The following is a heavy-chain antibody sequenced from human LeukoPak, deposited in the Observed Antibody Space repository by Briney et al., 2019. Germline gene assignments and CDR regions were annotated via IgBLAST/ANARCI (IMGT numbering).Heavy chain of an antibody. Sequence: SETLSLTCTVSGGSISSGGYYWSWIRQPPEKGLEWIGYIYHSGSTYYNPSLKSRVTISVDRSKNQFSLKLSSVTAADTAVYYCAREVSFPYSSSPYYYYYMDVWGKGTTVTVSS. CDR3: AREVSFPYSSSPYYYYYMDV. CDR1: GGSISSGGYY. J-gene: IGHJ6*03. D-gene: IGHD6-6*01. CDR2: IYHSGST. V-gene: IGHV4-30-2*01.